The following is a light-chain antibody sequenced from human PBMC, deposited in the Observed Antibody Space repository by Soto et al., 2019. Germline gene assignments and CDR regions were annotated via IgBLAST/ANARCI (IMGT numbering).Light chain of an antibody. Sequence: EIVLTQSPGTLSLSPGERATLSFRASQNVGNNLAWYQHKPGQAPRLLIYGTSSRATGIPDRFSGSGSGTDFTLTISRLEPEDFAVYYCQQYGSSITFGQGTRLEIK. CDR2: GTS. V-gene: IGKV3-20*01. CDR1: QNVGNN. CDR3: QQYGSSIT. J-gene: IGKJ5*01.